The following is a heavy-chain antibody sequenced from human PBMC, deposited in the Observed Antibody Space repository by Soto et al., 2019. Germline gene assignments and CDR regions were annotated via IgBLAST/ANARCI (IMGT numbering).Heavy chain of an antibody. V-gene: IGHV1-69*08. Sequence: QVQLVQSGAEVKKPGSSVRVSCKASGGSFNSYTFNWVRQAPGQGLEWMGRIIPFANIANYAQAVEDRVTISADSSATTAYMELRSLTSDNTAVYYCARDKAVMNAAINMAYWGQGTLVAVSS. CDR1: GGSFNSYT. CDR3: ARDKAVMNAAINMAY. J-gene: IGHJ4*01. D-gene: IGHD3-10*01. CDR2: IIPFANIA.